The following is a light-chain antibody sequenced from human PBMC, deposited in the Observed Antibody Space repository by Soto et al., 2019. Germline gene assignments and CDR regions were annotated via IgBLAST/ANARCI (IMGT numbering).Light chain of an antibody. Sequence: EIVLTQSPGTLSLSPGERATLSCRASQSVSSYLAWYQQKPGQAPRLLIYDASNRVTGIPARFSGSGSGTDFTLTISSLEPEDFAVYYCQQRSNWPPTFGQGTRLEIK. CDR1: QSVSSY. J-gene: IGKJ5*01. CDR2: DAS. CDR3: QQRSNWPPT. V-gene: IGKV3-11*01.